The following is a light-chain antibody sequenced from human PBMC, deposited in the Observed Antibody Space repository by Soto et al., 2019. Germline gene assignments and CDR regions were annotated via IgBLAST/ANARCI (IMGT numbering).Light chain of an antibody. Sequence: DIQMTQSPSALSASVGDRVTITFRASQSISSWLAWYQQKPGKAPKLLIYDASSLESGVPSRFSGSGSGTEFTLTISSLQPDDFATYYCQQYTSYLWTFGQRAKVDIK. V-gene: IGKV1-5*01. J-gene: IGKJ1*01. CDR2: DAS. CDR1: QSISSW. CDR3: QQYTSYLWT.